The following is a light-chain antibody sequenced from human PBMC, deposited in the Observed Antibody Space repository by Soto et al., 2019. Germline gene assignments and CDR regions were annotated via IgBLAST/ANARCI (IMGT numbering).Light chain of an antibody. CDR3: QQYNNWPLT. V-gene: IGKV3-15*01. Sequence: EILMTQSPATVSVSPGERATLSCRASQSVSSNLAWYQQKPGQAPRLLIYGASTWATGIPSRFSGSGSGTEFTLTISSLQSEDFAVYYCQQYNNWPLTFGGGTKVEIK. CDR2: GAS. J-gene: IGKJ4*01. CDR1: QSVSSN.